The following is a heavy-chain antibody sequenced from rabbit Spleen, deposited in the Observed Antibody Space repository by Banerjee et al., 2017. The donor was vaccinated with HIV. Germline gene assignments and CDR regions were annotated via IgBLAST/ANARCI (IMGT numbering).Heavy chain of an antibody. CDR1: GFDLSNYD. J-gene: IGHJ4*01. Sequence: QEQLEESGGGLVKPGASPTLTCKASGFDLSNYDMCWVRQAPGKGLEWIGCIYGGDGSTYYASWAKGRFTISKTSSTTVTLQMTSLTAADTATYFCARGDASDTGYNLWGQGTLVTVS. CDR3: ARGDASDTGYNL. CDR2: IYGGDGST. D-gene: IGHD1-1*01. V-gene: IGHV1S45*01.